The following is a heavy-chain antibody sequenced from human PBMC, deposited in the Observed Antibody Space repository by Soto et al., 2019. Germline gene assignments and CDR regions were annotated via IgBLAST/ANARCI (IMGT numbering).Heavy chain of an antibody. CDR2: ISGSGGST. J-gene: IGHJ4*02. CDR1: GFTFSSYA. V-gene: IGHV3-23*01. Sequence: GGSLRLSCAASGFTFSSYAMSWVRQAPGKGLEWVSAISGSGGSTYYADSVKGRFTIPRDNSKNTLYLQMNSLRAEDTAVYYCAKDRFPKYYYGSGSYQFDYWGQGTLVTAPQ. CDR3: AKDRFPKYYYGSGSYQFDY. D-gene: IGHD3-10*01.